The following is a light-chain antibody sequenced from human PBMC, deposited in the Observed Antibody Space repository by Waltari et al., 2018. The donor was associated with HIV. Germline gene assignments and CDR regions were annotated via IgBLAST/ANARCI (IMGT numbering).Light chain of an antibody. J-gene: IGKJ1*01. CDR1: QSVGSTY. V-gene: IGKV3-20*01. CDR3: QQYGSSPQT. CDR2: GAS. Sequence: EIVFTQSPGTLSLSPGDRATLSCRASQSVGSTYLAWYQQKSGQAPRLLIYGASSRATGIPDRFSGSGSGTDFTLTISRLEPEDFSVYYCQQYGSSPQTFGQGTKVDIK.